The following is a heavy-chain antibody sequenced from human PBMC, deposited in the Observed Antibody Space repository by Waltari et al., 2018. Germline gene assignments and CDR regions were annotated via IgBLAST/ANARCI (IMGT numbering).Heavy chain of an antibody. CDR2: ISSSSSYI. D-gene: IGHD1-26*01. V-gene: IGHV3-21*01. CDR3: ARGEVGATTEYYFDY. Sequence: EVQLVESGGGLVKPGGSLRLSCAASGFTFSNYNLNWVRQAPGMGLEWGSSISSSSSYIDYADSVKGRFTISRDNAKNSLYLQMNSLRAEDTAVYYCARGEVGATTEYYFDYWGQGTLVTVSS. J-gene: IGHJ4*02. CDR1: GFTFSNYN.